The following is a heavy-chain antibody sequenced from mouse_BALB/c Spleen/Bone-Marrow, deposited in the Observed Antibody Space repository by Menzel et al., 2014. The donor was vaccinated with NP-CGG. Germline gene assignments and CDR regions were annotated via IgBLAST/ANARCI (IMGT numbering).Heavy chain of an antibody. D-gene: IGHD2-14*01. V-gene: IGHV1-7*01. CDR3: ALYYRYDYFDY. J-gene: IGHJ2*01. CDR2: INPSTTYS. Sequence: QVQLQQSGAELAKPGASVKMSCKASGYTFTSYWMHWVKQRPGQGLEWIGYINPSTTYSAYNQKFKDKATLTADKSSSTAYMQLSSLTSEDPAVYYCALYYRYDYFDYWGQGTTLTVSS. CDR1: GYTFTSYW.